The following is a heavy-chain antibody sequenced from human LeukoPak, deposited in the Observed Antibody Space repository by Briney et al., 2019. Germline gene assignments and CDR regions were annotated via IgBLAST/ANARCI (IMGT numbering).Heavy chain of an antibody. V-gene: IGHV1-2*02. CDR1: GGTFSSYA. J-gene: IGHJ3*02. CDR2: INPNSGGT. CDR3: ARDGLQRPGAFDI. Sequence: GASVKVSCKASGGTFSSYAISWVRQAPGQGLEWMGWINPNSGGTNYAQKFQGRVTMTRDTSISTAYMELSRLRSDDTAVYYCARDGLQRPGAFDIWGQGTMVTVSS.